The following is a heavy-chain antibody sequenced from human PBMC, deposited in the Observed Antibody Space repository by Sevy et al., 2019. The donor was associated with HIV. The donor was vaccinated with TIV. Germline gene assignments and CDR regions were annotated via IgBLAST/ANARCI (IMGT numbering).Heavy chain of an antibody. V-gene: IGHV3-20*04. D-gene: IGHD1-26*01. J-gene: IGHJ4*02. CDR3: VRAFSATYSAYFDY. Sequence: GGSLRLSCAGSGVTTEDYGMNWVRQVPGMGLEWVSGIYWNGGSTAYADSVKGRFTISRDNAKRSLYLQMNSLRVDDTALYYCVRAFSATYSAYFDYWGQGALVTVSS. CDR1: GVTTEDYG. CDR2: IYWNGGST.